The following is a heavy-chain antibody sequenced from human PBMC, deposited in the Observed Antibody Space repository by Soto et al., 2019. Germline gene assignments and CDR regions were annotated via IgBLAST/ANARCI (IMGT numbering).Heavy chain of an antibody. V-gene: IGHV4-59*01. D-gene: IGHD4-17*01. CDR2: IYCSGST. CDR1: GGSISSYY. Sequence: SETLSLTCTVSGGSISSYYWSWIRQPPGKGLEWIGYIYCSGSTNYNPSLKSRVTISVDTSKNQFSLKLSSVTAADTAVYYCARIHYGDYVNFDYWGQGTLVTVSS. CDR3: ARIHYGDYVNFDY. J-gene: IGHJ4*02.